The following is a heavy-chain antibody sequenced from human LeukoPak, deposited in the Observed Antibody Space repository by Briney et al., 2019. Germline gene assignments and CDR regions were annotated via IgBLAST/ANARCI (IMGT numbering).Heavy chain of an antibody. CDR3: AKDRVNVDAFDL. CDR1: GFIFRDFG. J-gene: IGHJ3*01. V-gene: IGHV3-30*02. CDR2: IRTDGTNQ. Sequence: GGSLRLSCAVSGFIFRDFGMHWVRQAPGRGLEWLTFIRTDGTNQYYADSVKGRFTISRDNSKDTMFLQMNNVRPDDTATYYCAKDRVNVDAFDLWGQGTFVTVSS.